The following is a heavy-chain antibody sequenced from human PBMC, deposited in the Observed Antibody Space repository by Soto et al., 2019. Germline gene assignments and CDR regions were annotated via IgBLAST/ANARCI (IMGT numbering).Heavy chain of an antibody. J-gene: IGHJ4*02. V-gene: IGHV1-69*12. D-gene: IGHD2-21*02. CDR2: IIPGVGTA. CDR1: GGTFSSDS. Sequence: QVQLVQSGAEVKKPGSSVKVSCKASGGTFSSDSISWVRQAPGQGLEWMGGIIPGVGTADYAQKFQGRLTIVADESTNTAYMELSGLTSEDTAVYYCARDCGGDCPFDYWGQGTLVTVSS. CDR3: ARDCGGDCPFDY.